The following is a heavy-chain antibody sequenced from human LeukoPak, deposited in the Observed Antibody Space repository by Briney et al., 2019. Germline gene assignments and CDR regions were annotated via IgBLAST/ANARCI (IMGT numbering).Heavy chain of an antibody. J-gene: IGHJ6*03. CDR3: ARVSDGGYLYYYYYMDV. V-gene: IGHV4-34*01. CDR2: INHSGST. D-gene: IGHD5-12*01. CDR1: GGSFSGYY. Sequence: PSETLSLTCAVYGGSFSGYYWSWIRQPPGKGLEWIGEINHSGSTNYNPSLKSRVTISVDTSKNQFSLKLSSVTAADTAVYYCARVSDGGYLYYYYYMDVWGKGTTVTVSS.